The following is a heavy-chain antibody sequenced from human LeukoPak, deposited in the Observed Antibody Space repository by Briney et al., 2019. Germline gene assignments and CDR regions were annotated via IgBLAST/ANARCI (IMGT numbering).Heavy chain of an antibody. D-gene: IGHD6-19*01. Sequence: GGSLRLSCTASGFTFSTFAMHWVRQAPGKGLEWVSAISGSGGSTYYADSVKGRFTIPRDNSKNTLYLQMNSLRAEDTAVYYCTKDRGSIGLGAFDIWGQGTMVTVSS. CDR1: GFTFSTFA. CDR2: ISGSGGST. J-gene: IGHJ3*02. V-gene: IGHV3-23*01. CDR3: TKDRGSIGLGAFDI.